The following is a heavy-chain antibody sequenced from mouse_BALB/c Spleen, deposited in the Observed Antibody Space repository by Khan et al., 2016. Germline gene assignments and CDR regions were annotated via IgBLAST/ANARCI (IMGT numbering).Heavy chain of an antibody. Sequence: QVQLQQSGTELPRPGASVKLSCKASGYTFTDYYLHWVKQRTGQGLEWIGEIFPGSGSTYYNEKFKGKASLTADTSPSTAYMQLSSLTSEDSAGYFCARSYYGYFAMDYWGHGASVTVSS. J-gene: IGHJ4*01. D-gene: IGHD1-2*01. V-gene: IGHV1-77*01. CDR2: IFPGSGST. CDR3: ARSYYGYFAMDY. CDR1: GYTFTDYY.